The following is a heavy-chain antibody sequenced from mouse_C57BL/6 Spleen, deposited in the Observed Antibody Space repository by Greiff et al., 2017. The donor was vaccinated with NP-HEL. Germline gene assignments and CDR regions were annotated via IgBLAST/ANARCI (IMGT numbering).Heavy chain of an antibody. D-gene: IGHD2-1*01. CDR2: IYPSDSET. V-gene: IGHV1-61*01. CDR1: GYTFTSYW. CDR3: ARDGTYEGYFDV. J-gene: IGHJ1*03. Sequence: QVQLQQSGAELVRPGSSVKLSCKASGYTFTSYWMDWVKQRPGQGLEWIGNIYPSDSETHYNQKFKDKATLTVDKSSSTAYMQLSSLTSEDSAVYDCARDGTYEGYFDVWGTGTTVTVSS.